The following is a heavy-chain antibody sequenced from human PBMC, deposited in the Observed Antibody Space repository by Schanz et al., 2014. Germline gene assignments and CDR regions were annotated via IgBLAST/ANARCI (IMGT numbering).Heavy chain of an antibody. V-gene: IGHV1-46*03. CDR2: VNPSVRGT. Sequence: QVQLVQSGTQVKKPGASAKVSCKASGYTLSAYSLHWVRQAPGQGLEWMGIVNPSVRGTHFAHEFQGRVTVTSDTSTSTVYMELSGLRSEDTAVYYCAGAFDSSGYYFDYWGQGTLVTVSS. D-gene: IGHD3-22*01. J-gene: IGHJ4*02. CDR1: GYTLSAYS. CDR3: AGAFDSSGYYFDY.